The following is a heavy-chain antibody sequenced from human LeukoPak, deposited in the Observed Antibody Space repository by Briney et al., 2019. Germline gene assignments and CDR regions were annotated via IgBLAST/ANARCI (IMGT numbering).Heavy chain of an antibody. CDR1: GFTLSSYW. D-gene: IGHD6-19*01. Sequence: PGGSLRLSCAASGFTLSSYWMHWVRQAPGKGLVWVSRINGEGSSTPYANSVKGRFTISRDNAKNTLYLQMHSLRADDTAVYYCARGSTSGWADYFDYWGQGSVVTVSA. V-gene: IGHV3-74*01. J-gene: IGHJ4*02. CDR3: ARGSTSGWADYFDY. CDR2: INGEGSST.